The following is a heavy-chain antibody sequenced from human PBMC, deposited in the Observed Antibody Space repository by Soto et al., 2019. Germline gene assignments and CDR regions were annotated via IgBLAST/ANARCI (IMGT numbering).Heavy chain of an antibody. Sequence: QVQLVQSGTEVKKPGASVKVSCKTSGYGFTKYGLHWVRQAPGQRLEWMGWINPGNGDTKYSQKFQGRVTITRDTSATTAYMELSSLRSEDSAVFYCARTDCSSTSCYNYYYYGMDVWGQGTTVTVSS. CDR1: GYGFTKYG. CDR2: INPGNGDT. V-gene: IGHV1-3*01. CDR3: ARTDCSSTSCYNYYYYGMDV. D-gene: IGHD2-2*01. J-gene: IGHJ6*02.